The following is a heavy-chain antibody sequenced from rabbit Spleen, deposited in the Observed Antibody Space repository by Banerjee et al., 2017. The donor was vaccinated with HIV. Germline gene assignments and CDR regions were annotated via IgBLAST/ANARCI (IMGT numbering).Heavy chain of an antibody. J-gene: IGHJ6*01. Sequence: QSLEESGGGLVKPGASLTLTCKASGFTISSSYYMSWVRQAPGKGLEWIACIDVGGSGSIDYASWAKGRFTISKTSSTTVTLQMTSLTAADTATYFCTRDKFADTYSFITYYGMDLWGQGTLVTVS. CDR3: TRDKFADTYSFITYYGMDL. CDR2: IDVGGSGSI. V-gene: IGHV1S40*01. D-gene: IGHD6-1*01. CDR1: GFTISSSYY.